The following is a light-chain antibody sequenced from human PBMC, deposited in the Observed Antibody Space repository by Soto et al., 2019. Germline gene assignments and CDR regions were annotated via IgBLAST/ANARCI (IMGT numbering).Light chain of an antibody. CDR3: ALYMGRGIWV. J-gene: IGLJ3*02. V-gene: IGLV8-61*01. CDR1: SASVSTTYY. Sequence: QAVVTQEPSLSVSPGRIVTLTCGLSSASVSTTYYTSWYQQTPGQAPRTLIYSTNTRSSGVPDRFSGSILDNKAALTITGAQADDESDYYCALYMGRGIWVFGGGTKLTVL. CDR2: STN.